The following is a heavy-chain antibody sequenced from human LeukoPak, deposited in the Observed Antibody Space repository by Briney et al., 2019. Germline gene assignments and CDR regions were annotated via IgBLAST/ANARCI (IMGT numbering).Heavy chain of an antibody. J-gene: IGHJ4*02. V-gene: IGHV3-30-3*01. Sequence: AGGSLRLSCAASGFTFSSYAMHWVRQAPGKGLEWVAVISYDGSNKYYADSVKGRFTISRDNSKNTLYRQMNSLRAEDTAVYYCARHNHYYHSRGFDYWGQGTLVTVSS. D-gene: IGHD3-22*01. CDR1: GFTFSSYA. CDR3: ARHNHYYHSRGFDY. CDR2: ISYDGSNK.